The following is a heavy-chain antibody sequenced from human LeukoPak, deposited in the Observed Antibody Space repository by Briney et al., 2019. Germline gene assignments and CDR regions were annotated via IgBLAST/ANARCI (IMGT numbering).Heavy chain of an antibody. J-gene: IGHJ4*02. Sequence: ASVTVSCKSSAYTLTGYYMHWVRQAPGQGLEWMGWINPNSGGTNYAQKFQGRVTMTRDTSISTAYMELSRLRSDDTAVYYCARLASDIVVVPAAVWGQGTLVTVSS. CDR1: AYTLTGYY. CDR2: INPNSGGT. CDR3: ARLASDIVVVPAAV. D-gene: IGHD2-2*01. V-gene: IGHV1-2*02.